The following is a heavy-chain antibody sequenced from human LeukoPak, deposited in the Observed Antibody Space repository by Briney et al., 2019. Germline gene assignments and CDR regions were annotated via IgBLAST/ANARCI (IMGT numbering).Heavy chain of an antibody. D-gene: IGHD3-10*01. Sequence: ASVKVSCKASGYTYTSYYMHWVRQAPGQGLEWMGIINPSGGSTSYAQKFQGRVTMTRDTSTSTVYVELSSLRSEDTAVYYCARDEEGWFGESYGMGVWGQGTTVTVSS. CDR1: GYTYTSYY. CDR2: INPSGGST. CDR3: ARDEEGWFGESYGMGV. V-gene: IGHV1-46*01. J-gene: IGHJ6*02.